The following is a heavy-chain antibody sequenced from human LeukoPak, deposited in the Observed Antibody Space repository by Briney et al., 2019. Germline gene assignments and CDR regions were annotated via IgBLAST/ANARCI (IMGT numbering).Heavy chain of an antibody. Sequence: ATGQXXXWMGWMNPNSRNTCYAQKFQGRVTMTRNTSISTAYMELSSLRSEDTAVYYCARGIGYCSSTSCYTDYWGQGTLVTVSS. CDR2: MNPNSRNT. CDR3: ARGIGYCSSTSCYTDY. D-gene: IGHD2-2*02. J-gene: IGHJ4*02. V-gene: IGHV1-8*01.